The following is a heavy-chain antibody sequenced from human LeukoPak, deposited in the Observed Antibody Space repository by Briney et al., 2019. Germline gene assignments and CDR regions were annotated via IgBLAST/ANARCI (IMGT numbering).Heavy chain of an antibody. V-gene: IGHV3-23*01. D-gene: IGHD6-19*01. CDR2: ISASGGIT. J-gene: IGHJ4*02. CDR1: GLTFSSYA. CDR3: AKDLGRGSGWHVFDY. Sequence: GGSLRLSCAASGLTFSSYAMSWVRQAPGKGLEWVSAISASGGITYYADSLKGSASISRDTSKNTLYLQMNCMRAEDTAVYYCAKDLGRGSGWHVFDYWGQETLVTVSS.